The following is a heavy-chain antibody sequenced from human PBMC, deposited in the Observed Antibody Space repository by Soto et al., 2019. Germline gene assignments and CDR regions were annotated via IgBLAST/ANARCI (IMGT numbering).Heavy chain of an antibody. V-gene: IGHV3-53*01. J-gene: IGHJ6*02. CDR2: IYSGGVT. Sequence: GGSLRLSCAASGFGVSSNYMSWVRQAPGKGLDWVSIIYSGGVTYHAESVKGRFTVSRDISKNTLSLQMNSLRDEDTAVYYCARHITIFGVVHDLYGMDVWGQGTTVTVSS. CDR3: ARHITIFGVVHDLYGMDV. D-gene: IGHD3-3*01. CDR1: GFGVSSNY.